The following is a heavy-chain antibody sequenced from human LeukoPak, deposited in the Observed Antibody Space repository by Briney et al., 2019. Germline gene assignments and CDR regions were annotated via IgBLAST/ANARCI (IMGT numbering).Heavy chain of an antibody. CDR2: ISYDGSNK. V-gene: IGHV3-30*18. CDR3: AKEGVGAMLPDYYYYGMDV. D-gene: IGHD1-26*01. Sequence: GGSLRLSCAASGFTFSSYGMHWVRQAPGKGLEWVAVISYDGSNKYYADSVKGRFTITRDNSKNTLYLQMNSLRAEDTAVYYCAKEGVGAMLPDYYYYGMDVWGQGTTVTVSS. CDR1: GFTFSSYG. J-gene: IGHJ6*02.